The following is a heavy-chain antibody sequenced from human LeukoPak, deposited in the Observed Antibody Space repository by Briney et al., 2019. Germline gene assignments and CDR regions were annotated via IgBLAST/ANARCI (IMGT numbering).Heavy chain of an antibody. Sequence: GASVKVSCKASGYTFTGYHLHWVRQAPGQGLEWMGVINPSGDSTGYAQKFQGRVNMTRDTSISTAYMELSRLRSDDTAVYYCARANMVRGVGSFFDRNWFDPWGQETLVTVSS. CDR1: GYTFTGYH. V-gene: IGHV1-46*01. D-gene: IGHD3-10*01. J-gene: IGHJ5*02. CDR3: ARANMVRGVGSFFDRNWFDP. CDR2: INPSGDST.